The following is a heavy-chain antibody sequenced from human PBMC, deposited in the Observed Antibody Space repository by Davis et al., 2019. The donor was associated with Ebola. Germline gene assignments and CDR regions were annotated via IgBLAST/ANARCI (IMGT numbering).Heavy chain of an antibody. CDR3: ARDSPIFGDYYGMDV. CDR2: IIPIFGTA. CDR1: GGTFSSYA. J-gene: IGHJ6*02. V-gene: IGHV1-69*13. D-gene: IGHD3-3*01. Sequence: SVKVSCKASGGTFSSYAISWVRQAPGQGLEWMGGIIPIFGTANYAQKFQGRVTITADESTSTAYMELSSLRSDDTAVYYCARDSPIFGDYYGMDVWGQGTTVTVSS.